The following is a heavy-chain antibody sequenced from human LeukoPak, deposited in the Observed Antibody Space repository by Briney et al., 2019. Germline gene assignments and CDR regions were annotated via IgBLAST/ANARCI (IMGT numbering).Heavy chain of an antibody. J-gene: IGHJ5*02. CDR3: ATDLYSGYDYRWFDP. CDR2: FDPEDGET. CDR1: GYTLTELS. Sequence: VASVKVSCKVSGYTLTELSMHWVRQAPGKGLEWVGGFDPEDGETIYAQKFQGRVTMTEDTSMELSSLRSEDTAVYYCATDLYSGYDYRWFDPWGQGTLVTVSS. V-gene: IGHV1-24*01. D-gene: IGHD5-12*01.